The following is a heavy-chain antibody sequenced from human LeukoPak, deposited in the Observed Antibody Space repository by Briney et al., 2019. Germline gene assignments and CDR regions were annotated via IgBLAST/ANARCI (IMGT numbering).Heavy chain of an antibody. CDR1: SGSISTGDYY. CDR2: IYYSGST. CDR3: AKDEAPHSDPFAFDI. J-gene: IGHJ3*02. D-gene: IGHD3-10*01. V-gene: IGHV4-30-4*02. Sequence: SETLSLTCTVSSGSISTGDYYWSWVRQPPGKGLEYIGYIYYSGSTYYNPSLKSRITISVDTSKNQFSLKLSSVTAADTAVYYCAKDEAPHSDPFAFDIWGQGTMVTVSS.